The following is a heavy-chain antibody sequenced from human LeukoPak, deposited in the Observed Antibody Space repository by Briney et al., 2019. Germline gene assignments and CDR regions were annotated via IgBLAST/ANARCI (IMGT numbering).Heavy chain of an antibody. J-gene: IGHJ4*02. CDR3: ASGGPTIFGVVKKLYFDY. CDR1: GYSLSSGYY. D-gene: IGHD3-3*01. Sequence: PSGTLSLTCTVSGYSLSSGYYWGWIRQPPGKGLEWIGSIYHSGSTYYNPSLKSRVTISVDTSKNQFSLKLSSVTAADTAVYYCASGGPTIFGVVKKLYFDYWGQGTLVTVSS. CDR2: IYHSGST. V-gene: IGHV4-38-2*02.